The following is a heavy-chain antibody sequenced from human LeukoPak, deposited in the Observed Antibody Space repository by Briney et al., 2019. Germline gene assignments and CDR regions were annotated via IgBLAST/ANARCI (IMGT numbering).Heavy chain of an antibody. D-gene: IGHD6-13*01. CDR3: GGGGTIAAAGVDY. CDR2: INHSGST. J-gene: IGHJ4*01. V-gene: IGHV4-34*01. Sequence: SETLSLTCFSGGSFSGFYWSWIRQSPGKGLEWIGEINHSGSTNYNPSLKSRVTASVDTSRNQFSLKLSSVTAADTAVYYCGGGGTIAAAGVDYWGHGTLVTVSS. CDR1: GGSFSGFY.